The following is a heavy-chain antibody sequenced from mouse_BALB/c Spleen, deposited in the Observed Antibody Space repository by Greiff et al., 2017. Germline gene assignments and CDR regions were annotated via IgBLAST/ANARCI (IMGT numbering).Heavy chain of an antibody. CDR3: AREGGGRRGYFDY. Sequence: EVMLVESGGGLVQPGGSLKLSCAASGFTFSSYGMSWVRQTPDKRLELVATINSNGGSTYYPDSVKGRFTISRDNAKNTLYLQMSSLKSEDTAMYYCAREGGGRRGYFDYWGQGTTLTVSS. D-gene: IGHD2-12*01. V-gene: IGHV5-6-3*01. CDR1: GFTFSSYG. CDR2: INSNGGST. J-gene: IGHJ2*01.